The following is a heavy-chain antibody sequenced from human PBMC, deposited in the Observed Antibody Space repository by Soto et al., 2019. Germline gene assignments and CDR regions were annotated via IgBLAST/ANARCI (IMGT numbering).Heavy chain of an antibody. Sequence: GGSLRLSCAASGFTFSSYAMSWVRQAPGKGLEWVSAISGSGGSTYYADSVKGRFTISRDNSKNTLYLQMNSLRAEDTAVYYCAKDDRDYYDNSAGYWGQGTLVTVSS. CDR2: ISGSGGST. D-gene: IGHD3-22*01. CDR3: AKDDRDYYDNSAGY. CDR1: GFTFSSYA. J-gene: IGHJ4*02. V-gene: IGHV3-23*01.